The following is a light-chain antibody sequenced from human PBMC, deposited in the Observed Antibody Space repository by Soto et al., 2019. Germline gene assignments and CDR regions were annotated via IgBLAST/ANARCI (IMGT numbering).Light chain of an antibody. CDR2: DVN. J-gene: IGLJ3*02. V-gene: IGLV2-14*03. CDR1: NTDVGAYNY. Sequence: QSVLTQPASVSGSPGQSITISCAGTNTDVGAYNYVSWYQHHPGEAPKLIIFDVNKRPAGVSYRFSASKSGNTASLTISGLQAEDEADYYCSSYTSIATWLFGGGTKLTVL. CDR3: SSYTSIATWL.